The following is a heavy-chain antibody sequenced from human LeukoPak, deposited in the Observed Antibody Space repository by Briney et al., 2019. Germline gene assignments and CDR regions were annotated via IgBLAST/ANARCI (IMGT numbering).Heavy chain of an antibody. CDR3: AKGDTIFGVVIGDDAFDI. J-gene: IGHJ3*02. Sequence: PGGSLRLSCAASGFTFSSYAMHWVRHAPGKGLEWVSGISWNSGSIGYADSVKGRFTISRDNAKNSLYLQMNSLRAEDTALYYCAKGDTIFGVVIGDDAFDIWGQGTMVTVSS. CDR1: GFTFSSYA. V-gene: IGHV3-9*01. D-gene: IGHD3-3*01. CDR2: ISWNSGSI.